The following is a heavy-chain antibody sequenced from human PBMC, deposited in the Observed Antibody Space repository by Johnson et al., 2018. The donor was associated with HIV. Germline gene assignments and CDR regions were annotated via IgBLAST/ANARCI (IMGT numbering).Heavy chain of an antibody. V-gene: IGHV3-49*03. CDR2: IRSKVYGGTT. J-gene: IGHJ3*01. CDR3: TRDGVKWDLLGAHNSFDL. D-gene: IGHD1-26*01. CDR1: GFTFGDYV. Sequence: VQVVESGGDLVQPGRSLRLSCTASGFTFGDYVINWFRQAPGKGLEWVGIIRSKVYGGTTSYAASVKGRFIISRDDSKSIAYLQMNSMKTEDTAVYYCTRDGVKWDLLGAHNSFDLWGQGTMVAVSS.